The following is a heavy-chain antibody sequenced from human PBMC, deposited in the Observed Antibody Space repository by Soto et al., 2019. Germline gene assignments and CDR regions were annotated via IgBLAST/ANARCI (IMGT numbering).Heavy chain of an antibody. CDR2: IYYSGST. J-gene: IGHJ4*02. V-gene: IGHV4-39*01. Sequence: PSETLSLTCTVSGGSISSSSYYWGWIRQPPGKGLEWIGSIYYSGSTYYNPSLKSRVTISVDTSKNQFSLKLSSVTAADTAVYYWARFKRHGKEQDDYWGQATRVSVSS. CDR3: ARFKRHGKEQDDY. D-gene: IGHD2-15*01. CDR1: GGSISSSSYY.